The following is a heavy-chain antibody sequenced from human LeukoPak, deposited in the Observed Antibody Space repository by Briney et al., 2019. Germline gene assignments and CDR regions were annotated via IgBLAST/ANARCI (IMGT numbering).Heavy chain of an antibody. CDR1: GFTFDDYA. V-gene: IGHV3-9*03. D-gene: IGHD3-3*02. CDR3: AKAFRGDYYYMDV. Sequence: GRSLRLSCAASGFTFDDYAMHWVRQAPGKGLEWVSGISWNSGSIGYADSVKGRFTISRDNAKNSLYLHMNSLRAEDMALYYCAKAFRGDYYYMDVWGKGTTVTVSS. CDR2: ISWNSGSI. J-gene: IGHJ6*03.